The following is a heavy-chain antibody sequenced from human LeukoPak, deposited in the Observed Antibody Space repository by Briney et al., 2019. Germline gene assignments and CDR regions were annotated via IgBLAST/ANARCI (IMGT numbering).Heavy chain of an antibody. V-gene: IGHV3-66*01. CDR2: TNSGLTT. CDR3: ARDLTS. J-gene: IGHJ5*02. CDR1: GFTVSNNY. Sequence: QPGGSLRLSCAASGFTVSNNYMSWVRQAPGKGLEWVSVTNSGLTTDYADSVKGRFTISRDNPKNTLYLQMNSLRAEDTAVYYCARDLTSWGLGTLVTVSS. D-gene: IGHD3-9*01.